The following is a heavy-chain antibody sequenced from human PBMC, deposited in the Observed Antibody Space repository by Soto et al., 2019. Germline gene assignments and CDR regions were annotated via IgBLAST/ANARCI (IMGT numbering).Heavy chain of an antibody. CDR1: GYGFTTYG. Sequence: QVHLVQSGAEVKKPGASVKVSCKGSGYGFTTYGITWVRQAPGQGLEWMAWISAHNGNTNYAQKLQGRVTGTRDTSMSTAYMELRSLRSDDTAVYYCARGRYGDYWGQGALVTVSS. CDR3: ARGRYGDY. D-gene: IGHD1-1*01. V-gene: IGHV1-18*01. J-gene: IGHJ4*02. CDR2: ISAHNGNT.